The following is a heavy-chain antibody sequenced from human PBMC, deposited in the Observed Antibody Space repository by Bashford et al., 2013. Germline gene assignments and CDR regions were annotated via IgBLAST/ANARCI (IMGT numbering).Heavy chain of an antibody. V-gene: IGHV1-18*01. CDR3: ARDWVAAAQGYGMDV. CDR1: GYTFTSYG. J-gene: IGHJ6*02. D-gene: IGHD6-13*01. CDR2: ISAYNGNT. Sequence: ASVKVSCKASGYTFTSYGISWVRQAPGQGLEWMGWISAYNGNTNYAQKLQGRVTMTTDTSTSTAYMELRSLRSDDTAVYYCARDWVAAAQGYGMDVWGQGTTVTVSS.